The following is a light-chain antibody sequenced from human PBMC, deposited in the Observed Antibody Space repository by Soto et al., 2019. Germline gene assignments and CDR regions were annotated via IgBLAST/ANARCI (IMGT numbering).Light chain of an antibody. Sequence: DIQMTQSPSSLSASVGDRVTITCRASQGIRNALAWYQQRPGKVPKLLMYAASTLQSGVPSRFSGSGSGTDFTLTISSLQPEDVATYYCQKYDSAPTFGHGTKV. CDR1: QGIRNA. V-gene: IGKV1-27*01. CDR3: QKYDSAPT. J-gene: IGKJ1*01. CDR2: AAS.